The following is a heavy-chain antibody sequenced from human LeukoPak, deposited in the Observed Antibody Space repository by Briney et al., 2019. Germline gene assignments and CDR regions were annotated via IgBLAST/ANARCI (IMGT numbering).Heavy chain of an antibody. CDR2: IGYDGTNN. Sequence: GGSLRLSCAASGFTFSSYGMHWVRQAPGGGLEWVAYIGYDGTNNYYADSVEGRFTISRDNSKNTVHLQMNSLRAADTALYYCARDLIGKYYIGYWGQGTLVTVSS. J-gene: IGHJ4*02. CDR1: GFTFSSYG. CDR3: ARDLIGKYYIGY. V-gene: IGHV3-30*02. D-gene: IGHD2-21*01.